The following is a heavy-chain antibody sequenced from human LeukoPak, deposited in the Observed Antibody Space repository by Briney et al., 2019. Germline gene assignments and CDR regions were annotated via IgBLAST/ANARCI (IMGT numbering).Heavy chain of an antibody. CDR3: AREYYLFLTYYMDV. CDR1: GFTFSSYS. Sequence: PGGSLRLSCAASGFTFSSYSMNWVRQAPGKGLEWVSYISSSSSTIYYADSVKGRFTISRDNAKNSLYLQMNSLRADDTAVYYCAREYYLFLTYYMDVWGKGTTVTVSS. V-gene: IGHV3-48*01. CDR2: ISSSSSTI. J-gene: IGHJ6*03. D-gene: IGHD3-3*01.